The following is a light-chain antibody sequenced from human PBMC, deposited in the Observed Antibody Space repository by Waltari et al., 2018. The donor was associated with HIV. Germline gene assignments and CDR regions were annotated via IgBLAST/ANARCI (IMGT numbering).Light chain of an antibody. Sequence: DIMMTQSPGTMSVSPGERVTLSCRASQRVTSDLAWYQLKPGQAPRLIMYNVSSRATDTPARFSGSGSGTEFTLTIGCLQPEDFATYCCQHYSNWRSFGQGTKLEIK. V-gene: IGKV3D-15*01. CDR2: NVS. CDR3: QHYSNWRS. CDR1: QRVTSD. J-gene: IGKJ1*01.